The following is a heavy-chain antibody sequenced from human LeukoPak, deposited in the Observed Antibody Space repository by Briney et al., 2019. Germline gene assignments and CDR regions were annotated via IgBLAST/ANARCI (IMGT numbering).Heavy chain of an antibody. CDR2: INHSGST. D-gene: IGHD3-10*01. CDR1: GGSFSGYY. J-gene: IGHJ5*02. V-gene: IGHV4-34*01. Sequence: SETLSLTCAVYGGSFSGYYWSWIRQPPGKGLEWIGEINHSGSTNYNPSLKSRVTISVDTSKNQFSLKLSSVTAADTAVYYCARVPRKYGSGYNWFDPWGQGTLVTVSS. CDR3: ARVPRKYGSGYNWFDP.